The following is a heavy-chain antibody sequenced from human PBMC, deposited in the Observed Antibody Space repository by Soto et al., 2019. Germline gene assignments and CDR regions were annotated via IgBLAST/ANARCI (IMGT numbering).Heavy chain of an antibody. D-gene: IGHD3-22*01. CDR1: GYTFTSYG. Sequence: ASVTVSFTGSGYTFTSYGISWVRQAPGQGLEWMGWISAYNGNTNYAQKLQGRVTMTTDTSTSTAYMELRSLRSDDTAVYYCARSDYYDSSGLGVFDYWGQGTLVTVSS. J-gene: IGHJ4*02. V-gene: IGHV1-18*01. CDR3: ARSDYYDSSGLGVFDY. CDR2: ISAYNGNT.